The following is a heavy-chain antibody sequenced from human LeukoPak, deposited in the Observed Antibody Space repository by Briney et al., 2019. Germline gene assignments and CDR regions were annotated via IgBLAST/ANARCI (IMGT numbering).Heavy chain of an antibody. CDR3: ARGSSGMYYTLDY. D-gene: IGHD1-26*01. Sequence: PSETLSLTCTVSGGSISSYYWNWIRQPAGRGLEWIGRIQSSGSTNYNPSLKSRVTLSVDTSKNQFSLQLTSVAAADTAVYYCARGSSGMYYTLDYWGQGTLVTVSS. J-gene: IGHJ4*02. CDR1: GGSISSYY. V-gene: IGHV4-4*07. CDR2: IQSSGST.